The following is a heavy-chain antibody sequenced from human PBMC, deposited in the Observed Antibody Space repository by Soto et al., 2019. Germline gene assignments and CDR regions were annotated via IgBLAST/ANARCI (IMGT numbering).Heavy chain of an antibody. J-gene: IGHJ5*02. CDR3: ARAGSSSTSCPPGP. CDR2: ISYDGSNK. CDR1: GFTFSSYA. Sequence: GGSLRLSCAASGFTFSSYAMHWVRQAPGKGLEWVAVISYDGSNKYYADSVKGRFTISRDNSKNTLYLQMNSLRAEDTAVYYCARAGSSSTSCPPGPWGQGTLVTVSS. V-gene: IGHV3-30-3*01. D-gene: IGHD2-2*01.